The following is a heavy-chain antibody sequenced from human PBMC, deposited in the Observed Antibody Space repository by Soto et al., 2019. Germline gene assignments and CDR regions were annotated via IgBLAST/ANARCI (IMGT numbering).Heavy chain of an antibody. J-gene: IGHJ4*02. V-gene: IGHV3-23*01. CDR3: VLWPPYYFDY. D-gene: IGHD3-10*01. CDR2: ISGSGGTT. CDR1: GFTFSSYA. Sequence: EVQLLESGGGLVQPGGSLRLSCAASGFTFSSYAMSWVRQAPGKGLEWVSAISGSGGTTYYADSVKGRFTISRDNSKNTLYLKMNSLRAEDTAVYYCVLWPPYYFDYWGQGTLVTVSS.